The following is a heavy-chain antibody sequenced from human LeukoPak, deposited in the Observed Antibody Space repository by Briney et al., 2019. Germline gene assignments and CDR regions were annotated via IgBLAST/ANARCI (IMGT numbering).Heavy chain of an antibody. V-gene: IGHV3-23*01. Sequence: GGSLRLPCAASGFTFSSYAMSWVRQAPGKGLEWVSAISGSGGSTYYADSVKGRFTISRDNSKNTLYLQMNSLRAEDTAVYYCAKDRSRFTMIVLGYWGQGTLVTVSS. CDR2: ISGSGGST. CDR3: AKDRSRFTMIVLGY. D-gene: IGHD3-22*01. CDR1: GFTFSSYA. J-gene: IGHJ4*02.